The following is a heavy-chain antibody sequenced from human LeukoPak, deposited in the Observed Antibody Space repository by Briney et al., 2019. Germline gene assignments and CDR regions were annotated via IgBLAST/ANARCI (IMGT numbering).Heavy chain of an antibody. J-gene: IGHJ4*02. CDR2: ISGTAGTT. V-gene: IGHV3-23*01. CDR1: GFNFNNYA. CDR3: AHRNTAMVRVDY. D-gene: IGHD5-18*01. Sequence: GGSLRLSCTASGFNFNNYAMSWVRQAPGKGLEWLSLISGTAGTTYYADSVKGRFTISRDNSKNTLYLQMSSLKTEDTAVYFCAHRNTAMVRVDYWGQGALVTVSS.